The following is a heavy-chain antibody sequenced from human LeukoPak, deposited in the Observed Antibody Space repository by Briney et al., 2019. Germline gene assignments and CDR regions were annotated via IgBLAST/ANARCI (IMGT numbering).Heavy chain of an antibody. CDR2: ITDSGGIT. CDR1: GFTFSTYA. J-gene: IGHJ4*02. Sequence: PGGSLRLSCAPSGFTFSTYAMSWVRQAPGKGLEWVSGITDSGGITNYADSVKGRFTMSRDNAKNTLYLQMNSLRVEDTAVYYCARDSYYGGTQDYWGQGTLVTVSS. CDR3: ARDSYYGGTQDY. D-gene: IGHD4-23*01. V-gene: IGHV3-23*01.